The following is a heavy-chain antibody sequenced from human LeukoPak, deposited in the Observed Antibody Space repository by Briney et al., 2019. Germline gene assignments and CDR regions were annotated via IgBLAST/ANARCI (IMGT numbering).Heavy chain of an antibody. D-gene: IGHD3-22*01. CDR2: IWYDGSNK. V-gene: IGHV3-33*01. J-gene: IGHJ4*02. Sequence: GGSLRLSCAASGFTFSNYGLHWVRQAPGKGLEWVAIIWYDGSNKYYGDSVKGRFTISRDNSNNTLYLQMNSLRAEDTAVYYCARGKWGLPFDYWGQETLVAVS. CDR1: GFTFSNYG. CDR3: ARGKWGLPFDY.